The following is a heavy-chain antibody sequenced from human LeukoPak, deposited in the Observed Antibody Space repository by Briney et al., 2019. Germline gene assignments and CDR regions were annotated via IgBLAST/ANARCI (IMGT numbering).Heavy chain of an antibody. V-gene: IGHV3-30*18. Sequence: GRSLRLSCAASGFTFSSYGMHWVRQAPGKGLEWVAVISYDGSNKYYADSVKGRFTISRDNSKNTLYLQMNSLRAEDTAVYYCAKDSYTVAGVVGDFQHWGQGTLVTVSS. CDR2: ISYDGSNK. D-gene: IGHD4-23*01. CDR1: GFTFSSYG. J-gene: IGHJ1*01. CDR3: AKDSYTVAGVVGDFQH.